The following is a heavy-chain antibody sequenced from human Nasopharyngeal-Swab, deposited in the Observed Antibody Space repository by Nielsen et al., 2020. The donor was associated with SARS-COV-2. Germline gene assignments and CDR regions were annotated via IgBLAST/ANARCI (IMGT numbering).Heavy chain of an antibody. V-gene: IGHV1-46*01. CDR1: GYTFTSYY. CDR2: INPSGGST. J-gene: IGHJ4*02. Sequence: ASVKVPFKASGYTFTSYYMHWVRQAPGQGLEWMGIINPSGGSTSYAQKFQGRVTMTRDTSTSTVYMELSSLRSEDTAVYYCASSIGELELPLDYWGQGTLVTVSS. CDR3: ASSIGELELPLDY. D-gene: IGHD1-7*01.